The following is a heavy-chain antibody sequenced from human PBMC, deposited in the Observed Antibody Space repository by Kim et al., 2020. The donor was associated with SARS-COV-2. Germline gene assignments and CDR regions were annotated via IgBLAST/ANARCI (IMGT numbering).Heavy chain of an antibody. CDR3: ARGDFWSGYPRNYGMDV. J-gene: IGHJ6*02. Sequence: GGSLRLSCAASGFTFSDYYMSWIRQAPGKGLEWVSYISSSSSYTNYADSVKGRFTISRDNAKNSLYLQMNSLRAEDTAVYYCARGDFWSGYPRNYGMDVWGQGTTVTVSS. V-gene: IGHV3-11*05. CDR2: ISSSSSYT. CDR1: GFTFSDYY. D-gene: IGHD3-3*01.